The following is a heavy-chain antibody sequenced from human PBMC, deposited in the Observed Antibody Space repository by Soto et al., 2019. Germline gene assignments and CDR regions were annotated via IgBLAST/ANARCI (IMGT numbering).Heavy chain of an antibody. CDR3: ARHNGSPGSYFGLDV. CDR2: IYPGDSDT. CDR1: GYSFTCYW. D-gene: IGHD2-8*01. V-gene: IGHV5-51*01. Sequence: GESLKISCKGSGYSFTCYWINWVRQMPGKGLEWMGIIYPGDSDTRYSPSFQGQVTISADKSIDTAYLQWRSLKASDTAVYYCARHNGSPGSYFGLDVWGQGTTVTVSS. J-gene: IGHJ6*02.